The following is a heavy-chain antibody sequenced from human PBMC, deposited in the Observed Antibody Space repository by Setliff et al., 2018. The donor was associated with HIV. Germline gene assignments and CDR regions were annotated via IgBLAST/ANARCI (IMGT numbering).Heavy chain of an antibody. CDR1: GGSISRGDYY. Sequence: PSETLSLTCSVSGGSISRGDYYWNWIRQPAGKGLEWIGHVYTSGYARTDTLYNPSLKSRLTMLVDTSKNQVSLKLTSATAADTAVYYCARRSSFSPGRYSHYMDVWGKGTTVTVSS. D-gene: IGHD6-6*01. CDR2: VYTSGYARTDT. V-gene: IGHV4-61*09. J-gene: IGHJ6*03. CDR3: ARRSSFSPGRYSHYMDV.